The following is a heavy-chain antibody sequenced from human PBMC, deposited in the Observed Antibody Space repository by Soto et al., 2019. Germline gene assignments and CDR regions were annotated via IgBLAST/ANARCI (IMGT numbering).Heavy chain of an antibody. Sequence: QMQLEQSGPEVKKPGTSVKVSCKASGFTFTSSAFQWVRQARGQRLEWIGWIAVGSGYTNYAQRFQDRVTLTRDMSTATTYMELSRLTFEHTAIYYCAADATAWQQMVPSDYWGQGTLVTVSS. CDR1: GFTFTSSA. D-gene: IGHD2-8*01. CDR2: IAVGSGYT. J-gene: IGHJ4*02. CDR3: AADATAWQQMVPSDY. V-gene: IGHV1-58*01.